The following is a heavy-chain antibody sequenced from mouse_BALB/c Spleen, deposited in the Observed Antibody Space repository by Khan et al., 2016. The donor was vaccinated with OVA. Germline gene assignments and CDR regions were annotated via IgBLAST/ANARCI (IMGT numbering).Heavy chain of an antibody. Sequence: IQLVQSGPELMKPGTSVKISCKASGYSFTTYYIHWVMQSHGKSLEWIGYIDPFSGDTTFNQKFKGKATLTVDKSSSTAYIHLSNLTSEDSAIYYCTRHGYVAWFTYWGQGTLVTVSA. D-gene: IGHD2-2*01. V-gene: IGHV1S135*01. CDR3: TRHGYVAWFTY. CDR2: IDPFSGDT. CDR1: GYSFTTYY. J-gene: IGHJ3*01.